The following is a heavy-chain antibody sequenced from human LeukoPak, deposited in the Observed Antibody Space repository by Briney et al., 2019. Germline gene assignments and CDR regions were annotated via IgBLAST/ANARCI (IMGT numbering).Heavy chain of an antibody. D-gene: IGHD6-19*01. CDR3: AKDGRGSGWEGGWFDP. CDR1: GFTFDDYA. Sequence: AGGSLRLSCAASGFTFDDYAMHWVRQAPGKGLEWVSGISWNSGSIGYADSVKGRFTISRDNAKNSLYLQMNSLRAEDTALYYCAKDGRGSGWEGGWFDPWGQGTLVTVSS. J-gene: IGHJ5*02. V-gene: IGHV3-9*01. CDR2: ISWNSGSI.